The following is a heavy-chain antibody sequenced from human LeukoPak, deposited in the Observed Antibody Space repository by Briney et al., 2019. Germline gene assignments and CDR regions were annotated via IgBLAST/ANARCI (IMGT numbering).Heavy chain of an antibody. J-gene: IGHJ4*02. CDR1: GGSFSGYY. D-gene: IGHD2-2*01. V-gene: IGHV4-34*01. CDR2: INHSGST. CDR3: ATGDVVVPTAAQRPLDY. Sequence: SETLSLTCAVYGGSFSGYYWSWIRQPPGKGLEWIGEINHSGSTNYNPSLKSRVTISVDTSKNQFSLKVTSVTAADTAVYYCATGDVVVPTAAQRPLDYWGQGTLVTVSS.